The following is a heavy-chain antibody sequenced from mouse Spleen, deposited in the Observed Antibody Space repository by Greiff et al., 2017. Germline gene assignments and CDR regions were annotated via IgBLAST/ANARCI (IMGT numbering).Heavy chain of an antibody. CDR1: GYTFTDYY. J-gene: IGHJ4*01. CDR2: INPNNGGT. CDR3: ARGLSLMDY. Sequence: VQLKHSGPELVKPGASVKISCKASGYTFTDYYMNWVKQSHGKSLEWIGDINPNNGGTSYNQKFKGKATLTVDKSSSTAYMELRSLTSEDSAVYYCARGLSLMDYWGQGTSVTVSS. V-gene: IGHV1-26*01. D-gene: IGHD3-1*01.